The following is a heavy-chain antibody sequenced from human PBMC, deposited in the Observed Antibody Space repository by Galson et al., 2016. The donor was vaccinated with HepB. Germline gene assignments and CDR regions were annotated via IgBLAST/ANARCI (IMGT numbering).Heavy chain of an antibody. Sequence: PALVKPTQTLTLTCTFSGFSLTNGGVGVGWIRQPPGKALEWLALIYWDDDKRYSPSLKNRLTITKDTSKNQVVLVMANMDPVDTGTYYCARSLGTAIFDCWGQGSLVLVSS. J-gene: IGHJ4*02. CDR1: GFSLTNGGVG. CDR2: IYWDDDK. V-gene: IGHV2-5*02. D-gene: IGHD1-7*01. CDR3: ARSLGTAIFDC.